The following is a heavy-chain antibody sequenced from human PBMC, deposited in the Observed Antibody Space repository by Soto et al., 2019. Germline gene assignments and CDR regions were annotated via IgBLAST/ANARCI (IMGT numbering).Heavy chain of an antibody. J-gene: IGHJ3*02. D-gene: IGHD3-16*02. Sequence: SQTLSLTCAISGDSVSSNSAAWNWIRQSPSRGLEWLGRTYYRSKWYNDYAVSVKSRITINPDTSKNQFSLQLNSVTPEDTAVYYCAREAHDYIWGSYRSPGEDAFDIWGQGTMVTVSS. V-gene: IGHV6-1*01. CDR3: AREAHDYIWGSYRSPGEDAFDI. CDR1: GDSVSSNSAA. CDR2: TYYRSKWYN.